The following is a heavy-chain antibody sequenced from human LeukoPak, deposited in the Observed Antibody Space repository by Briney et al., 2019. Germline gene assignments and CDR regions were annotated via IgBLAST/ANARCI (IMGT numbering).Heavy chain of an antibody. Sequence: LEASVKVSCKASGGTFSSYAISWVRQATGQGLEWMGWMNPNSGNTGYAQKFQGRVTMTRNTSISTAYMELSSLRSEDTAVYYCARGRELHTKGWFDPWGQGTLVTVSS. CDR3: ARGRELHTKGWFDP. CDR2: MNPNSGNT. J-gene: IGHJ5*02. CDR1: GGTFSSYA. V-gene: IGHV1-8*02. D-gene: IGHD1-26*01.